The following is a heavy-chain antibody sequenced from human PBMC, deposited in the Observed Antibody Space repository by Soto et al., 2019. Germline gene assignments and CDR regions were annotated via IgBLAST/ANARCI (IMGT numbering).Heavy chain of an antibody. CDR3: ARARYDNSGYYAENYTDY. V-gene: IGHV4-61*01. CDR1: GGSVRSDSFY. J-gene: IGHJ4*02. Sequence: PSETLSLTCTVSGGSVRSDSFYWSWIRQPPGKGLEWIAFIYHSGSTNYNPSLNSRVTISVDTSKNRFSLKLTSVTAADTAIYYSARARYDNSGYYAENYTDYWGQGTLVTVSS. D-gene: IGHD3-22*01. CDR2: IYHSGST.